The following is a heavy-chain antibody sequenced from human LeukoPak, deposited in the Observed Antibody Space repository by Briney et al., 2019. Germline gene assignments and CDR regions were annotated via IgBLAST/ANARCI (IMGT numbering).Heavy chain of an antibody. Sequence: SQTLSLTCAISGDSVSSNSVAWHWIRQSPSRGLEWLGRTYYRSKWYNDYAVSVKSRITINPDTSKNQFSLQLNSVTPEDTAVYYCARARTIAAAGNDYWGQGTLVTVSS. D-gene: IGHD6-13*01. CDR3: ARARTIAAAGNDY. V-gene: IGHV6-1*01. J-gene: IGHJ4*02. CDR1: GDSVSSNSVA. CDR2: TYYRSKWYN.